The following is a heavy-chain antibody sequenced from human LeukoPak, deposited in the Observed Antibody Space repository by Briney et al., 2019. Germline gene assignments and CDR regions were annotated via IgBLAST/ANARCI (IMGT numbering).Heavy chain of an antibody. J-gene: IGHJ4*02. CDR1: GFTFSSYA. CDR3: AKEKGYCSSASCSPFDY. D-gene: IGHD2-2*01. CDR2: ISGSGGST. Sequence: PGGSLRLSCAASGFTFSSYALTWVRQAPGKGLEWVSAISGSGGSTYYADSVKGRFTISRDNSKNTLYLQMNSLRAEDTAVYYCAKEKGYCSSASCSPFDYWGQGTLVTVSS. V-gene: IGHV3-23*01.